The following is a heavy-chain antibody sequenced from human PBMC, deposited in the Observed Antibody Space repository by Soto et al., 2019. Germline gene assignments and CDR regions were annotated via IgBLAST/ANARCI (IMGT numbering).Heavy chain of an antibody. V-gene: IGHV1-69*06. CDR2: IIPIFGTA. Sequence: SVKVSCKASGGTFSSYAISWVRQAPGQGLEWMGGIIPIFGTANYAQKFQGRVTITADKSTSTAYMELSSLRSEDTAVYYCARDLQMWVSNYYYYGMDVWGQGTTVTVSS. D-gene: IGHD1-26*01. J-gene: IGHJ6*02. CDR1: GGTFSSYA. CDR3: ARDLQMWVSNYYYYGMDV.